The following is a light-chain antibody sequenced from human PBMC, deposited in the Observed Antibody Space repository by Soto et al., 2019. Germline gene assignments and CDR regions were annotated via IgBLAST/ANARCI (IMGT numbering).Light chain of an antibody. V-gene: IGLV2-11*01. CDR3: CSYADNYSYV. J-gene: IGLJ1*01. CDR1: SGDIGSYNR. Sequence: QSALTQPASVSGSPGQSITISCTGTSGDIGSYNRVSWYQQHPGKAPKLMTYDVSKRPSGVPDRFSGSKSGNTASLTISGLQAEDEADYYCCSYADNYSYVFGTGTKVTVL. CDR2: DVS.